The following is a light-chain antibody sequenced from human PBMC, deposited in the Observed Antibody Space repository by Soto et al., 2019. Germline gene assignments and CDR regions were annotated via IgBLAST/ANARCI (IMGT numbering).Light chain of an antibody. J-gene: IGKJ1*01. CDR1: QSITTY. V-gene: IGKV1-39*01. CDR3: QQSYSTTWT. Sequence: DIQMTQSPSSLSASVGDRVTITCRASQSITTYLNWYQQKPGKAPKLLIYAASSLQSGVPSRVRGSGSETDFTLTISSLKPEDFATYSCQQSYSTTWTFGQGTKVDIK. CDR2: AAS.